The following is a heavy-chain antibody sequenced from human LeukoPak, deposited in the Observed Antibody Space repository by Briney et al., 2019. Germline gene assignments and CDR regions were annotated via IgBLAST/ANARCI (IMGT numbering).Heavy chain of an antibody. CDR1: GGSFSGYY. D-gene: IGHD3-9*01. J-gene: IGHJ6*02. CDR2: INHSGST. CDR3: ARGLRYFDWLHTYYYYYGMDV. V-gene: IGHV4-34*01. Sequence: PSETLSLTCAVYGGSFSGYYWSWIRQPPGKGLEWTGEINHSGSTNYNPSLKSRVTISVDTSKNQFSLKLSSVTAADTAVYYCARGLRYFDWLHTYYYYYGMDVWGQGTTVTVSS.